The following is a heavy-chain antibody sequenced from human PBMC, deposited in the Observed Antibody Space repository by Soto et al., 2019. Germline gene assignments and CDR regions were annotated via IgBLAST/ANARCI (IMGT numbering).Heavy chain of an antibody. CDR1: GGTFSSYA. J-gene: IGHJ6*02. CDR2: IIPIFGTA. Sequence: QMQLVQSGADVKKPGSSVKVSCKASGGTFSSYAISWVLQAPGQGLEWMGGIIPIFGTANYAQKFQGRVTITADKSTRTAYMELSSLRSEDTTVYYCARRSRVDFGVVRRPFYGMDGGGQGTTVTVSS. V-gene: IGHV1-69*06. CDR3: ARRSRVDFGVVRRPFYGMDG. D-gene: IGHD3-3*01.